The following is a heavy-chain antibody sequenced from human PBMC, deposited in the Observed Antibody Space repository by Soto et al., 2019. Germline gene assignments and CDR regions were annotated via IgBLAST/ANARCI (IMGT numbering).Heavy chain of an antibody. CDR2: INHSGST. CDR1: GGSFSGYY. CDR3: ARGRYYGSGSQKPGEIDY. D-gene: IGHD3-10*01. J-gene: IGHJ4*02. Sequence: SETLSLTCAVYGGSFSGYYWSWIRQPPGKGLEWIGEINHSGSTNYNPSLKSRVTISVDTSKNQFSLKLSSVTAADTAVYYCARGRYYGSGSQKPGEIDYWGQGTLVTVSS. V-gene: IGHV4-34*01.